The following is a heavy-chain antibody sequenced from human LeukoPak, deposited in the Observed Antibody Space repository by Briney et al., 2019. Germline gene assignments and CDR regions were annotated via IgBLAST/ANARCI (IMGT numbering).Heavy chain of an antibody. V-gene: IGHV4-34*01. CDR3: ARHSIVVVPAAKLSSGCMDV. CDR1: GGSFSGYY. CDR2: INHSGST. D-gene: IGHD2-2*01. J-gene: IGHJ6*03. Sequence: SETLSLTCAVYGGSFSGYYWSWIRQPPGKGLEWIGEINHSGSTNYNPSLKSRVTISVDTSKNQFSLKLSSVTAADTAVYYCARHSIVVVPAAKLSSGCMDVWGKGTTVTISS.